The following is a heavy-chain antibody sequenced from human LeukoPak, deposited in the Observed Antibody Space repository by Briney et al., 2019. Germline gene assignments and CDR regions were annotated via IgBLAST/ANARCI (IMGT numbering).Heavy chain of an antibody. CDR1: GYTLTELS. Sequence: GASVKVSCKVSGYTLTELSMHWVRQAPGQGLEWMGWINPNSGGTNYAQKFQGRVTMTRDTSISTAYMELSRLRSDDTAVYYCAREGVDWNHSVYYFGYWGQGTLVTVSS. J-gene: IGHJ4*02. V-gene: IGHV1-2*02. CDR2: INPNSGGT. CDR3: AREGVDWNHSVYYFGY. D-gene: IGHD1-1*01.